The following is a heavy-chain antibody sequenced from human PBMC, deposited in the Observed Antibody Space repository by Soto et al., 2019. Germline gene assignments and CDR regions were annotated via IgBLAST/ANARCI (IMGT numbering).Heavy chain of an antibody. CDR1: GYSFTSYW. Sequence: GESLKISCKGSGYSFTSYWIGWVRQMPGKGLEWMGIIYPGDSDTRYSPSFQGQVTISADKSISTAYLQWSSLKASDTAMYYCARQGPGEWELLWGHYYGMDVWGQGTTVTVSS. D-gene: IGHD1-26*01. CDR3: ARQGPGEWELLWGHYYGMDV. CDR2: IYPGDSDT. V-gene: IGHV5-51*01. J-gene: IGHJ6*02.